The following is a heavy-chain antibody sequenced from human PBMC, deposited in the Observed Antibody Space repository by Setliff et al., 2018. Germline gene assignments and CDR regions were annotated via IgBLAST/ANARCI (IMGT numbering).Heavy chain of an antibody. CDR1: GDSISAAS. J-gene: IGHJ4*02. Sequence: PSETLSLTCNVSGDSISAASIMAWIRQPPGKGLEFIGYVYYSGAAKYDPSLKSRVTMSVDTSKTQFSLKLNSMTTADTAAYYCARGGTYRYFDYWGQGTLVTVSS. CDR3: ARGGTYRYFDY. CDR2: VYYSGAA. V-gene: IGHV4-59*01.